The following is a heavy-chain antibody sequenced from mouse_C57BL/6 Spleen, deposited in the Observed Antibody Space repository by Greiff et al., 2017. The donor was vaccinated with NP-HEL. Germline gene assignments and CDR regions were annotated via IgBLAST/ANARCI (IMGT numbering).Heavy chain of an antibody. V-gene: IGHV1-76*01. CDR1: GYTFTDYY. D-gene: IGHD2-3*01. CDR3: ARGDGYYGGAMDY. J-gene: IGHJ4*01. CDR2: IYPGSGNT. Sequence: QVQLQQSGAELVRPGASVKLSCKASGYTFTDYYINWVKQRPGQGLEWIARIYPGSGNTYYNEKFKGKATLTAEKSSSTAYMQLSSLTSEDSAVYFCARGDGYYGGAMDYWGQGTSVTVSS.